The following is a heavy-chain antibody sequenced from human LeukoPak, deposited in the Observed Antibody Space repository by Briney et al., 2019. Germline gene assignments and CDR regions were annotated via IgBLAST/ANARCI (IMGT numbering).Heavy chain of an antibody. CDR2: IYYSGST. CDR1: GGSISSYY. V-gene: IGHV4-59*12. CDR3: ARESDYVWGSYRYWAHYFDY. Sequence: SETLSLTCTVSGGSISSYYWSWIRQPPGKGLEWIGYIYYSGSTNYNPSLKSRVTISVDTSKNQFSLKLSSVTAADTAVYYCARESDYVWGSYRYWAHYFDYWGQGTLVTVSS. D-gene: IGHD3-16*02. J-gene: IGHJ4*02.